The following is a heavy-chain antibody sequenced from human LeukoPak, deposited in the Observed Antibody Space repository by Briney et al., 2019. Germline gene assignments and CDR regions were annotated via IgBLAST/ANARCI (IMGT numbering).Heavy chain of an antibody. D-gene: IGHD2-2*02. Sequence: PGGSLRLSCAASGFTFSSYAMHWVRQAPGKGLEWVAVISYDGSNKYYADSVKGRFTISRDNSKNTLYLQINSLRAEDTAVYYCARALRAYTLYYGMDVWGQGTTVTVSS. CDR1: GFTFSSYA. CDR2: ISYDGSNK. CDR3: ARALRAYTLYYGMDV. V-gene: IGHV3-30*04. J-gene: IGHJ6*02.